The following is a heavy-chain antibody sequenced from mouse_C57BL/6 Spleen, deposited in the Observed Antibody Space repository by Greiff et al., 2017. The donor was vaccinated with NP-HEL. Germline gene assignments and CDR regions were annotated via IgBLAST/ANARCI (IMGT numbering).Heavy chain of an antibody. V-gene: IGHV14-3*01. D-gene: IGHD1-1*01. CDR1: GFNIKNTY. CDR3: ARDYCGSSRRGYFDY. Sequence: EVKLQESVAELVRPGASVKLSCTASGFNIKNTYMHWVKQRPEQGLEWIGRIDPANGNTKYAPKFQGKATITADTSSNTAYLQLSSLTSEDTAIYYCARDYCGSSRRGYFDYWGQGTTLTVSS. J-gene: IGHJ2*01. CDR2: IDPANGNT.